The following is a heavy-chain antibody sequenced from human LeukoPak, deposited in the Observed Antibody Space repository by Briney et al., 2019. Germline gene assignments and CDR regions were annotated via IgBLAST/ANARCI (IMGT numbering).Heavy chain of an antibody. CDR1: GYTFTGYY. Sequence: ASVKVSCKASGYTFTGYYMRWVRQAPGQGFEWMGWINPNSGGTNYAQKFQGRVTMTRDTSISTAYMELSRLRSDDTAVYYCARGRRGNSGSYGYWGQGTLVTVSS. CDR2: INPNSGGT. J-gene: IGHJ4*02. D-gene: IGHD1-26*01. V-gene: IGHV1-2*02. CDR3: ARGRRGNSGSYGY.